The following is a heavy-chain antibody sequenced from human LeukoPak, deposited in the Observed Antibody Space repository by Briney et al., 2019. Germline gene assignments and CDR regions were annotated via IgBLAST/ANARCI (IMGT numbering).Heavy chain of an antibody. CDR3: ASLPLYYYGSGSYSRY. V-gene: IGHV3-48*01. J-gene: IGHJ4*02. CDR1: GFTFSSYS. CDR2: ISSSSSTI. D-gene: IGHD3-10*01. Sequence: GGSLRLSCAASGFTFSSYSMNWVRQAPGKGVEWVSYISSSSSTIYYADSVKGRFTISRDNAKNSLYLQMNSLRAEDTAVYYCASLPLYYYGSGSYSRYWGQGTLVTVSS.